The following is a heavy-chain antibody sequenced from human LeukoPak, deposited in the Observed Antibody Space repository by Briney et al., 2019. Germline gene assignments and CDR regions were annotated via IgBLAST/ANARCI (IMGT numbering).Heavy chain of an antibody. D-gene: IGHD6-6*01. CDR1: GFTFSNYW. J-gene: IGHJ4*02. V-gene: IGHV3-7*04. Sequence: GGSLRLSCAVSGFTFSNYWATWVRQAPGKGLEWVANIKQDGSDTYSVESVKGRFTISRDNAKNSLYLQMNSLRAEDTAVYYCATDSSSGDFDYWGQGTLVTVSS. CDR3: ATDSSSGDFDY. CDR2: IKQDGSDT.